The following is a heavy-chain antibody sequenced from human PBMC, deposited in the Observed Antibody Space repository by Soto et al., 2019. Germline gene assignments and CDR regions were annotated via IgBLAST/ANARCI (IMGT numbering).Heavy chain of an antibody. Sequence: QVQLQQWGAGLLKPSETLSLTCAVHGGSFTDYTWSWIRQPPGKGLEWIGEIDHTRAAFYSPSLASPVTLSVDTSKHQFSLILSSVTAADSAMYFCARGRDTPPLTKGKWFDPWGQGTLVIVSS. V-gene: IGHV4-34*02. D-gene: IGHD2-8*01. CDR2: IDHTRAA. J-gene: IGHJ5*02. CDR1: GGSFTDYT. CDR3: ARGRDTPPLTKGKWFDP.